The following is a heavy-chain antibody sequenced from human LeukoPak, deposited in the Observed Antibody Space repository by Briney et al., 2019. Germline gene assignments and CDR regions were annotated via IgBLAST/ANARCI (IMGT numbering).Heavy chain of an antibody. J-gene: IGHJ4*02. Sequence: GSLRLSCAASGFTFSSYSMNWVRQPPGKGLEWIGSIYYSGSTYYNPSLKSRVTISVDTSKNQFSLKLSSVTAADTAVYYCARAPHIAVAGTPFDYWGQGTLVTVSS. V-gene: IGHV4-39*07. CDR2: IYYSGST. CDR1: GFTFSSYS. D-gene: IGHD6-19*01. CDR3: ARAPHIAVAGTPFDY.